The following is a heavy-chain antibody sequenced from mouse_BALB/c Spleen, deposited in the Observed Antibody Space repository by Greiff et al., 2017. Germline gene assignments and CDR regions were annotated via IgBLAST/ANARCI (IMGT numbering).Heavy chain of an antibody. D-gene: IGHD2-4*01. CDR1: GYAFTNYL. J-gene: IGHJ3*01. CDR3: ESGRDDYDDGAFDY. Sequence: VKLQESGAGLVRPGTSVKLSCKASGYAFTNYLIEWVKQRPGQGLEWFGVIKPGSGGTNYNEKLKGKATLTADKSTSTAYMQLSSLTSDDAAVYFCESGRDDYDDGAFDYWGQGTLVTVSA. V-gene: IGHV1-54*01. CDR2: IKPGSGGT.